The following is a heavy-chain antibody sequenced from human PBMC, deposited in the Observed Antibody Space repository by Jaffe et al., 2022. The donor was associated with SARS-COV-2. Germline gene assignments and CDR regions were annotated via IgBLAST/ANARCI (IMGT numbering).Heavy chain of an antibody. CDR2: IFPFLNIA. J-gene: IGHJ4*02. Sequence: QVQLVQSGTEVKKPGSSVKVSCKASGVSFNSYSITWVRQAPGQGLEWMGFIFPFLNIANYAQEFQGRVTITADNSRHTTYMELTSLRSDDTAVYYCASGDQIPSTSSEFWGQGTLVIVSS. CDR1: GVSFNSYS. CDR3: ASGDQIPSTSSEF. D-gene: IGHD7-27*01. V-gene: IGHV1-69*02.